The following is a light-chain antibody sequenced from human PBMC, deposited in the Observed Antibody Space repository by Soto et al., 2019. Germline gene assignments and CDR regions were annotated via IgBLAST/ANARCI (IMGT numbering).Light chain of an antibody. J-gene: IGLJ1*01. V-gene: IGLV2-23*02. CDR3: CSYAGSSPYV. CDR2: DVS. Sequence: QSVLTQPASVSGSPGQSITISCTGTSSDVGGYNYVSWYQQYPGKAPKLMIYDVSKRPSGVSNRFSGSKSGNTASLTISGLQAEDEADYYCCSYAGSSPYVFGTGTKVTVL. CDR1: SSDVGGYNY.